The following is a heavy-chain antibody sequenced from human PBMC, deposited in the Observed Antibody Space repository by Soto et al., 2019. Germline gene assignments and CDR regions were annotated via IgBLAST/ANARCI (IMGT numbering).Heavy chain of an antibody. V-gene: IGHV6-1*01. Sequence: SQTLSLTCAISGDSVSSNSAAWNWIRQSPSRGLEWLGRTYYRSKWYNDYAVSVKSRITINPDTSKNQFSLQLNSVTPEDTAVYHCAAYYYDSSGYPAGFDYWGQGTLVTVSS. CDR1: GDSVSSNSAA. D-gene: IGHD3-22*01. J-gene: IGHJ4*02. CDR3: AAYYYDSSGYPAGFDY. CDR2: TYYRSKWYN.